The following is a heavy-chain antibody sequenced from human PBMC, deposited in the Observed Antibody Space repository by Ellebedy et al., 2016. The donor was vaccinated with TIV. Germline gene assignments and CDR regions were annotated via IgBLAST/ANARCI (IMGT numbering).Heavy chain of an antibody. J-gene: IGHJ5*02. Sequence: GGSLRLSXAASAFTFSRYAMSWVRQAPGKGLEWVSAITGSGVSTYYADSVKGRFTISRDNSKNTLYLQMNSLRAEDTAVYYCAKDFSRVAQNWFDPWGQGTLVTVSS. D-gene: IGHD2-15*01. V-gene: IGHV3-23*01. CDR1: AFTFSRYA. CDR2: ITGSGVST. CDR3: AKDFSRVAQNWFDP.